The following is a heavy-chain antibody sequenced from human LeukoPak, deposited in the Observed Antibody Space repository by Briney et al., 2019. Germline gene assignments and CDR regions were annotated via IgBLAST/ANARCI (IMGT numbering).Heavy chain of an antibody. CDR3: AKGILTWSYANAFDI. J-gene: IGHJ3*02. Sequence: ISGSGGSTYYADSVKGRFTISRDNSKNTLYLQMNSLRAEDTAVYYCAKGILTWSYANAFDIWGQGTMVTVSS. D-gene: IGHD1-26*01. V-gene: IGHV3-23*01. CDR2: ISGSGGST.